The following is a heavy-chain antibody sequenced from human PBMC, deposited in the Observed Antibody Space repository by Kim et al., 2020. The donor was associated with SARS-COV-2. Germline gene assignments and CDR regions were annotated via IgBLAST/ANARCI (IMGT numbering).Heavy chain of an antibody. CDR2: IDHSGRA. Sequence: SETLSLTCAVSGVSITIDDYSWSWIRQPPGKGLEWIGYIDHSGRAFYNSSLKSRVAMSVDTSVDQFSLRLSSVTAADTAVYYCAGDRGYGHHDYWGQG. CDR1: GVSITIDDYS. CDR3: AGDRGYGHHDY. V-gene: IGHV4-30-2*01. D-gene: IGHD5-12*01. J-gene: IGHJ4*02.